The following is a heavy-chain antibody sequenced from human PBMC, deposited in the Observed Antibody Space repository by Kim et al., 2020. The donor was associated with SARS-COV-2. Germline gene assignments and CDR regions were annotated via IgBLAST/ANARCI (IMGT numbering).Heavy chain of an antibody. Sequence: SVKGRFTISRHNYKNTLYLQMNSLRAEDTAVYYCAREDWGSGDYYYGMDVWGQGTTVTVSS. D-gene: IGHD7-27*01. V-gene: IGHV3-53*04. CDR3: AREDWGSGDYYYGMDV. J-gene: IGHJ6*02.